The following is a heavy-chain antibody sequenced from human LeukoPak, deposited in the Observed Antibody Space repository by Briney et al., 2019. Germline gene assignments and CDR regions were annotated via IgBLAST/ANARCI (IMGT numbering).Heavy chain of an antibody. D-gene: IGHD5-12*01. CDR3: AKGGGYEAQYYYYYLDV. Sequence: GGSLRLSCAASALTFSSYAMSWVRQVPGKGLEWVSAISGSGDYTYYADSVKGRFTISRDNSKNTLYLQMKSLRAEDTAVYYCAKGGGYEAQYYYYYLDVWGKGTTVTISS. J-gene: IGHJ6*03. V-gene: IGHV3-23*01. CDR1: ALTFSSYA. CDR2: ISGSGDYT.